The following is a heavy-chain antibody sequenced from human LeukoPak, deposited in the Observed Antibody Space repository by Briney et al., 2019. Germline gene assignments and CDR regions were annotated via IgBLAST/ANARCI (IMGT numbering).Heavy chain of an antibody. CDR3: AHSIGYSSSSGWFDP. Sequence: SGPTLFKPTQPLTLTCTFSGFSLGTSGVGVGWIRQPPGKALEWLALIYWNDDKRYSPSLKSRLTITKDTSKNQVVLTMTNMDPVDTATYYCAHSIGYSSSSGWFDPWGQGTLVTVSS. CDR1: GFSLGTSGVG. CDR2: IYWNDDK. J-gene: IGHJ5*02. V-gene: IGHV2-5*01. D-gene: IGHD6-6*01.